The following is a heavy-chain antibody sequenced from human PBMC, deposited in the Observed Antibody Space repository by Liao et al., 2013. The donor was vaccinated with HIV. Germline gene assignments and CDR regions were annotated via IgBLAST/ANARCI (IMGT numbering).Heavy chain of an antibody. D-gene: IGHD3-9*01. CDR2: INDSGTT. CDR1: DGSFSTFF. J-gene: IGHJ5*02. V-gene: IGHV4-34*02. Sequence: QVQLQQRGAGLLKPSETLSLTCAVYDGSFSTFFWSWIRQPPGKGLEWIGEINDSGTTNYNPSLKSRVTISADTSKSHFSLKLSSVTAADTAVYYCARDAYFDWDNWFDPWGQGTLVTVSS. CDR3: ARDAYFDWDNWFDP.